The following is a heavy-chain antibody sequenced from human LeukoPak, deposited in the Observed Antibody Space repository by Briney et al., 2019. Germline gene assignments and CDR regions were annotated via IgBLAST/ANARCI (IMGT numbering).Heavy chain of an antibody. CDR2: IYYSGST. V-gene: IGHV4-30-4*01. Sequence: PSQTLSLTCTVSGDSISSVDYYWSWVRQPPGKGREWIGYIYYSGSTDYNPSLKGRLTISLDTSKSQFSLKLSSVTAADTAVYYCARAAAIIHWFDPWGQGTLVTVSS. D-gene: IGHD2-2*01. CDR1: GDSISSVDYY. CDR3: ARAAAIIHWFDP. J-gene: IGHJ5*02.